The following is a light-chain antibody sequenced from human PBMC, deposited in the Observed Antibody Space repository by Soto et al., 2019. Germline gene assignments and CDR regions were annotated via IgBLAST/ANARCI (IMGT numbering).Light chain of an antibody. CDR1: QSVSSY. CDR3: QPRSNWPT. CDR2: DAS. Sequence: EIVLPQSAATVSLSQGESATPSCRASQSVSSYLAWYQQKPGQAPSLLIYDASNRATGIPARFSGSGSGTDFTLTISSLEPEDFAVYDCQPRSNWPTFSGGTKVDIK. V-gene: IGKV3-11*01. J-gene: IGKJ4*01.